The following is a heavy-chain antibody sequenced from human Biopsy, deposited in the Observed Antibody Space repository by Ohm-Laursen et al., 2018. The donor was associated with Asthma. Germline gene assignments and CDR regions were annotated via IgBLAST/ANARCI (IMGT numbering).Heavy chain of an antibody. D-gene: IGHD3-16*01. CDR2: IIPMYGVP. J-gene: IGHJ6*02. CDR3: ARVDAIMISGDFYFYSGFDL. V-gene: IGHV1-69*01. Sequence: SSVKVSCKASGGTFRTYAFNWVRQAPGQGLEWMGGIIPMYGVPKVAQKFQCRVTITADESTSTAYMEMSSLRSEDTAVYYCARVDAIMISGDFYFYSGFDLWGQGTTVRVSS. CDR1: GGTFRTYA.